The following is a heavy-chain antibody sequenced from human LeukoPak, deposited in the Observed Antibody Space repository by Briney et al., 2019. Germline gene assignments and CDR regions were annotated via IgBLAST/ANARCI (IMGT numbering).Heavy chain of an antibody. J-gene: IGHJ2*01. CDR3: AREYGDYSSYFDL. Sequence: PGGSLRLSCAASGFTFDDYGMSWVRQAPGKGLEWVSGITWNGATTGFADSVKGRFTISRDIDKNSLYLGMSSLRAEDTAFYYCAREYGDYSSYFDLWGRGTLVTVSS. V-gene: IGHV3-20*04. CDR1: GFTFDDYG. D-gene: IGHD4-17*01. CDR2: ITWNGATT.